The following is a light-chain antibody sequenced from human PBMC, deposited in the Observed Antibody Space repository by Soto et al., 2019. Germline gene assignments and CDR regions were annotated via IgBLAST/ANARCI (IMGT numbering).Light chain of an antibody. CDR3: QQRDIWPWT. CDR2: DAS. J-gene: IGKJ1*01. V-gene: IGKV3-11*01. Sequence: EIVLPQSTATLSLSPGERATLSCWASQSVNRYLVWYQQKPGQAPRLLMYDASKRATGIPARFSGSGSGTDFTLTISSLEPEDFAVYYCQQRDIWPWTFGQGSNVDIK. CDR1: QSVNRY.